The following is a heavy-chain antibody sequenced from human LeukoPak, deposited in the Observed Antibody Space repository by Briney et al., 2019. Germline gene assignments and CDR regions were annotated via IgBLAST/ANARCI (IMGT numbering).Heavy chain of an antibody. D-gene: IGHD3-10*01. Sequence: GGSLRLSCAASGFTFSSYWMSWVRQAPGKGLEWVSSISSSSYIYYADSVKGRFTISRDNAKNSLYLQMNSLRAEDTAVYYCARDETSGGYWGQGTLVTVSS. CDR3: ARDETSGGY. CDR1: GFTFSSYW. CDR2: ISSSSYI. J-gene: IGHJ4*02. V-gene: IGHV3-21*01.